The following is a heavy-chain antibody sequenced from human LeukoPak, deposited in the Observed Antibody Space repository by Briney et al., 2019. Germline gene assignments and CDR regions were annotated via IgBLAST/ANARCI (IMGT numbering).Heavy chain of an antibody. CDR2: IYTSGRT. D-gene: IGHD3-3*01. CDR1: GGSISSGSYY. CDR3: ARGERVVIRDWFDP. V-gene: IGHV4-61*02. J-gene: IGHJ5*02. Sequence: SETLSLTCTVSGGSISSGSYYWSWIRQPAGKGLEWIGRIYTSGRTDYNPSLKSRVTISVDTSKNQFSLKLSSVTAADTAVYYCARGERVVIRDWFDPWGQGTLVTVSS.